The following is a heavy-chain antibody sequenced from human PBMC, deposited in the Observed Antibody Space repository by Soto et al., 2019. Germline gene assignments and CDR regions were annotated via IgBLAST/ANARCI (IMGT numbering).Heavy chain of an antibody. Sequence: GGSLRLSCAASGFTVSSNYMSWVRQAPGQGLEWVSGIYSGGSTYYADSVKGRVTSSRDNAKNTLYLQMNRLRAADTAVYYCARAADYGDFSGSYYSSRMDVWGHATTVTVSS. D-gene: IGHD4-17*01. J-gene: IGHJ6*02. CDR2: IYSGGST. CDR1: GFTVSSNY. CDR3: ARAADYGDFSGSYYSSRMDV. V-gene: IGHV3-53*01.